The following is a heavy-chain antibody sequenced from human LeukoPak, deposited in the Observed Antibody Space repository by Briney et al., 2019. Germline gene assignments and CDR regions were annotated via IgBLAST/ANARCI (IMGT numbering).Heavy chain of an antibody. Sequence: GASVKVSCKASGYTFTGYLIHWVRQAPGQGLEWMGWIKPNSGDTNYSQKFQGRVTMTRDTSISTAYMELSRLTSDDTAVYYCARVEGYPEKMDVWGKGTTVTVST. J-gene: IGHJ6*04. V-gene: IGHV1-2*02. D-gene: IGHD5-18*01. CDR2: IKPNSGDT. CDR1: GYTFTGYL. CDR3: ARVEGYPEKMDV.